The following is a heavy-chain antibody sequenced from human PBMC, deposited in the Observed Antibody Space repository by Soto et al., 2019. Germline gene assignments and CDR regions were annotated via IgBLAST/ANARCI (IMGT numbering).Heavy chain of an antibody. Sequence: PGGSLRLSYAASGFTFSGDWMHWVRQGAGKGLVWVSRINMDGSSTNYADSVKGRFTISRDNAKNTLYLQMNSLRVDDTAVYYCARGPRGLYHHDYWGQGALVTVSS. CDR3: ARGPRGLYHHDY. CDR1: GFTFSGDW. D-gene: IGHD2-2*01. CDR2: INMDGSST. J-gene: IGHJ4*02. V-gene: IGHV3-74*01.